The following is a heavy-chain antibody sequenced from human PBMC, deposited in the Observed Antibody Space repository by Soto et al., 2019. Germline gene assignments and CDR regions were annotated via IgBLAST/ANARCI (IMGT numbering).Heavy chain of an antibody. Sequence: PGGSMRLSWAASGFTFTNAWINWVRQKTGKGLEWVGRMKSKIDGGATDFAAPVKGRFAIARDDSQNLVYLQMPSLKIEDTAVYFCTTASYSPMIVVRFDYWGHGTLVTVSS. V-gene: IGHV3-15*07. J-gene: IGHJ4*01. CDR1: GFTFTNAW. CDR2: MKSKIDGGAT. D-gene: IGHD3-22*01. CDR3: TTASYSPMIVVRFDY.